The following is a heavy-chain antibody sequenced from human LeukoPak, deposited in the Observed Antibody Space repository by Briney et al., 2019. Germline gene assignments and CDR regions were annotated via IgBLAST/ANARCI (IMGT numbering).Heavy chain of an antibody. V-gene: IGHV1-2*02. Sequence: ASVKVSCKASGYTFTGYYMHWVRQAPGQGLEWMGWINPNGGGTNYAQKFQGRVTMTRDTSISTAYMELSRLRSDDTAVYYCARDSSGFYYGYNWFDPWGQGTLVTVSS. D-gene: IGHD3-22*01. CDR2: INPNGGGT. J-gene: IGHJ5*02. CDR3: ARDSSGFYYGYNWFDP. CDR1: GYTFTGYY.